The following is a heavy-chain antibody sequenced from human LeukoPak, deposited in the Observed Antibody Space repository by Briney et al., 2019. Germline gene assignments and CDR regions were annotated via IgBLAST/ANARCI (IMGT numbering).Heavy chain of an antibody. CDR3: ARATGLTWWDLPDY. CDR2: VNPNNGNT. J-gene: IGHJ4*02. V-gene: IGHV1-18*01. Sequence: ASVKVSCKASGYTFSNYAIVWVRQAPGQGLEWMGCVNPNNGNTNSAQKFQVRVTMTTDTFTTTAYMEVRSLRSDDTAVYYCARATGLTWWDLPDYWGQGTLVTVSS. CDR1: GYTFSNYA. D-gene: IGHD1-26*01.